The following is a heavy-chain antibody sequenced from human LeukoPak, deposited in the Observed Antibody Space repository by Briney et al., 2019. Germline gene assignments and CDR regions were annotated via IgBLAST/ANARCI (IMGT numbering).Heavy chain of an antibody. CDR1: GFTFINYA. V-gene: IGHV3-23*01. D-gene: IGHD2-2*01. J-gene: IGHJ4*02. CDR3: AKDLRAEANSYDFDC. Sequence: GSLRLSCAGVGFTFINYAMSCVRQAPGGGLEWVSAITGTGGRTFYADSVKGRFTISRDNSQNTLYLQMNSLRVEDTAVYYCAKDLRAEANSYDFDCWGQGTLVTVSS. CDR2: ITGTGGRT.